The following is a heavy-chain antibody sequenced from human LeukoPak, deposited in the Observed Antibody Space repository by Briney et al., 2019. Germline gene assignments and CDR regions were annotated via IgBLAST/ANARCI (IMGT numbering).Heavy chain of an antibody. D-gene: IGHD6-13*01. V-gene: IGHV3-30*04. CDR2: ISYDGSHK. J-gene: IGHJ4*02. Sequence: GGSLRLSCAASGFTFSSYAMHWVRQAPGKGLEWVAVISYDGSHKNYADSVKGRFTISRDNSKNTLYLQMNSLRGEDTAVYYCARNPGVGSSWYRLHYWGQGTLVTVSS. CDR3: ARNPGVGSSWYRLHY. CDR1: GFTFSSYA.